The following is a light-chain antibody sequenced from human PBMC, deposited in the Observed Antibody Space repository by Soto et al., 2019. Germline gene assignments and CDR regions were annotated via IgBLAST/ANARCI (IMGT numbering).Light chain of an antibody. CDR3: QQYNTYPLT. CDR1: QSISTW. J-gene: IGKJ4*01. V-gene: IGKV1-5*03. CDR2: KAS. Sequence: DIQMTQSPSTLSASVGDRVTITCRASQSISTWLAWYQQKAGKAPKLLIYKASSLEGGVLSRFSGSGSGTEFNITISSLQPDDFATYYCQQYNTYPLTFGGGTTVDIK.